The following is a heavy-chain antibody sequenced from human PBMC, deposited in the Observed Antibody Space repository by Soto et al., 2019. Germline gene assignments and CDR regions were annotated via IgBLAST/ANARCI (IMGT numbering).Heavy chain of an antibody. V-gene: IGHV4-59*08. J-gene: IGHJ3*02. Sequence: QVQLQESGPGLVKPSETLSLTCTVSGGSISSYYWSWIRQPPGKGLEWIGYIYYSGSTNDNPSLKSRVTISVDTSKNQFSLKLSSVTAADTAVYYCATLGPYGDGRAFDIWGQGTMVTVSS. CDR3: ATLGPYGDGRAFDI. D-gene: IGHD4-17*01. CDR1: GGSISSYY. CDR2: IYYSGST.